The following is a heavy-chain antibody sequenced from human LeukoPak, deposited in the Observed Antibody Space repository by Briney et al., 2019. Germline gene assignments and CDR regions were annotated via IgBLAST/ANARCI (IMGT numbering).Heavy chain of an antibody. D-gene: IGHD1-1*01. CDR3: ARDRELGY. CDR2: SYHRGST. CDR1: GGSISSYY. V-gene: IGHV4-59*01. Sequence: SETLSLTCTVSGGSISSYYWSWIRQSPGKGLEWIGWSYHRGSTSYNPSLKSRVAISVDTSKNQFSLKLSSVTAADTAVYYCARDRELGYWGQGTLVIVSS. J-gene: IGHJ4*02.